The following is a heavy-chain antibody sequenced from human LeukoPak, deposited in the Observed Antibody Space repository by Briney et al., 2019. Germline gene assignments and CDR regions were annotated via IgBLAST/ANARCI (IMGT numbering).Heavy chain of an antibody. CDR1: GDSINNHY. Sequence: PSETLSLTCTVSGDSINNHYLSWIRQPPGKGLEWIGFIYTSGSTKYNASLKSRFTMWGDTSKNQVSLTLNYVTAADTAVYYCARHWIETTKTYSYWFDPWGQGTLVTVSS. D-gene: IGHD1-1*01. J-gene: IGHJ5*02. CDR2: IYTSGST. CDR3: ARHWIETTKTYSYWFDP. V-gene: IGHV4-4*09.